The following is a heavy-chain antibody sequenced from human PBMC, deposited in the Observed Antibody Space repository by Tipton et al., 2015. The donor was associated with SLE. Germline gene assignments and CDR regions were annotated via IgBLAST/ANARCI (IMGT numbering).Heavy chain of an antibody. J-gene: IGHJ4*02. CDR3: ARVTDYYGSGSYYNGFFDY. CDR1: GYTFTSYG. CDR2: ISAYNGNT. V-gene: IGHV1-18*01. D-gene: IGHD3-10*01. Sequence: QVQLVQSGPEVKKPGASVKVSCKASGYTFTSYGISWVRLAPGQGLEWMGWISAYNGNTNSAQKLQGRVTMTTDTSTSTAYMELRSLRSDDTAVYYCARVTDYYGSGSYYNGFFDYWGQGTLVTVSS.